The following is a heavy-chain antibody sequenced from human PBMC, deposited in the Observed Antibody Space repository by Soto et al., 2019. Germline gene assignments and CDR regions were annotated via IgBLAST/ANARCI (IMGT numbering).Heavy chain of an antibody. CDR3: ASQFGGSVDY. J-gene: IGHJ4*02. D-gene: IGHD2-15*01. V-gene: IGHV5-10-1*01. CDR2: IDPSDSYT. Sequence: RESLKISCKGSGYSFTSYWISWVRQMPGKGLEWMGRIDPSDSYTNYSPSFQGHVTISADKSISTAYLQWSSLKASDTAMYYCASQFGGSVDYWGQGTLVTVSS. CDR1: GYSFTSYW.